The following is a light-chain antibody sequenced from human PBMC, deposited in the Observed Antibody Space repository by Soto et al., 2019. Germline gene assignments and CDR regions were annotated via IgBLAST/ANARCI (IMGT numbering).Light chain of an antibody. J-gene: IGKJ1*01. V-gene: IGKV3-15*01. CDR1: QSVSGN. CDR2: GAS. Sequence: EIVMTQSPATLSVSPGERATLSCRASQSVSGNLAWYQQKPGQAPRFLIYGASTRATGIPARFSGSGSGTEFTLTISSLQSEDFAVYYCQQYNNWPPWTFGQGTKVEIK. CDR3: QQYNNWPPWT.